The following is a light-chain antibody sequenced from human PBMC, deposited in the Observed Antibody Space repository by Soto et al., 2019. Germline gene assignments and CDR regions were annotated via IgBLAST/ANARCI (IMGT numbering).Light chain of an antibody. CDR1: QSVTSSY. CDR2: GAS. J-gene: IGKJ3*01. V-gene: IGKV3-20*01. Sequence: VLAESPGTLSLSPGERATLTCRASQSVTSSYLAWYQQKPGQAPRLLMYGASSRATGIPDRFSGSGSGTDFTLTISILEPEDFAVYYCQQYGSSPLTFGPGTKVDIK. CDR3: QQYGSSPLT.